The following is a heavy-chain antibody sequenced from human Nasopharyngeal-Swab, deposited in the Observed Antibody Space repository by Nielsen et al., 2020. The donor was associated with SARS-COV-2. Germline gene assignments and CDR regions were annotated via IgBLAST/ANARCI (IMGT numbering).Heavy chain of an antibody. Sequence: WIRQPPGKGLEWVSSIGNSGANTYYADSVKGRFTISRDNSKNTLYLQMNSLRAEDTAVYYCAKGLRSSSWYEDYWGQGTQVTVPS. CDR3: AKGLRSSSWYEDY. D-gene: IGHD6-13*01. CDR2: IGNSGANT. J-gene: IGHJ4*02. V-gene: IGHV3-23*01.